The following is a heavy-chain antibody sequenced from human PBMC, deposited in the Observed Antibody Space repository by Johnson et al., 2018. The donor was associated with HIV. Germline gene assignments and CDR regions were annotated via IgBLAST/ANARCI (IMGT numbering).Heavy chain of an antibody. V-gene: IGHV3-15*01. D-gene: IGHD4-11*01. Sequence: VQLVESGGGLVKPGGSLRLSCAASGFTFSNAWMSWVRQAPGKGLEWVGRIKSKTDGGTTDYAALVKGRFIISRDDSKNTLYLHMKSLKTEDTAVYFCTTLPPTWRAFHIWGQGTMVTVSS. CDR2: IKSKTDGGTT. CDR1: GFTFSNAW. CDR3: TTLPPTWRAFHI. J-gene: IGHJ3*02.